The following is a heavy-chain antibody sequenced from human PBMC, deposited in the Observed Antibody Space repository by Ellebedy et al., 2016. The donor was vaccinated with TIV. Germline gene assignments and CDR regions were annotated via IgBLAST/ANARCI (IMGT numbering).Heavy chain of an antibody. CDR3: ASVKVGDIVATGFDY. CDR2: ISGSGGST. V-gene: IGHV3-23*01. CDR1: GFTFSSYA. J-gene: IGHJ4*02. Sequence: GGSLRLXCAASGFTFSSYAMSWVRQAPGKGLEWVSAISGSGGSTYYADSVKGRFTISRDNSKNTLYLQMNSLRAEDTAVYYCASVKVGDIVATGFDYWGQGTLVTVSS. D-gene: IGHD5-12*01.